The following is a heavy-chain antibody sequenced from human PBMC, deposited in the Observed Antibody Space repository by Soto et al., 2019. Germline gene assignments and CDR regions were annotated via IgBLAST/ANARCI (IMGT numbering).Heavy chain of an antibody. CDR3: AKVNSWGTSWSTVDF. CDR1: GFTFSSCA. V-gene: IGHV3-30-3*01. D-gene: IGHD6-13*01. J-gene: IGHJ4*02. Sequence: QVQLVESGGGVVQPGTSLRLSCAASGFTFSSCAMHWVRQAPGKGLEWVAIISYDGSDKYYADSVKGRFTISRDNSKNTLYLTMNSLRGEDTAVYYCAKVNSWGTSWSTVDFWGQGTLVTVSS. CDR2: ISYDGSDK.